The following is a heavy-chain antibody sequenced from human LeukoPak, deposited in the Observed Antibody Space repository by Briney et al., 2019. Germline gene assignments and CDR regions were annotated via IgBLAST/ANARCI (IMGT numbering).Heavy chain of an antibody. CDR2: INHSGST. CDR1: GGSFSGYY. CDR3: ARGIPRYYVYATLDYFDY. D-gene: IGHD2-8*01. J-gene: IGHJ4*02. Sequence: SETLYLTCAVYGGSFSGYYWSWIRQPPGKGLEWIGEINHSGSTNYNPSLKSRVTISVDTSKNQFSLKLSSVTAADTAVYYCARGIPRYYVYATLDYFDYWGQGTLVTVSS. V-gene: IGHV4-34*01.